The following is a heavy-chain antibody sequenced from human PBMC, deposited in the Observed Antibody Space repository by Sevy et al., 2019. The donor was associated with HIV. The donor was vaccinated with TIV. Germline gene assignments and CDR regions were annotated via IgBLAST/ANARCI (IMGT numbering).Heavy chain of an antibody. V-gene: IGHV3-73*01. Sequence: GGSLRLSCAASGFTFTGSTMYWVRQASGKGLEWVARIRSRAKTYATAYAASVKGRFTISRDDSRNTAYLQMNSLKTEDTAVYYCSSQRTIAVAGDYFDYWCQGTLVTVSS. CDR3: SSQRTIAVAGDYFDY. CDR1: GFTFTGST. CDR2: IRSRAKTYAT. J-gene: IGHJ4*02. D-gene: IGHD6-19*01.